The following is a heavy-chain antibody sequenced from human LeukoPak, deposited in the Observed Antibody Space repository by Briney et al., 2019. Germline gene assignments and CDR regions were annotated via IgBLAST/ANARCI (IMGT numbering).Heavy chain of an antibody. Sequence: PGGSLRLSCAASGFTFSDYYMSWIRQAPGKGLEWVSYISSSGSTIYYADSVKGRFTISRDNAKNSLYLQMNSLRAEDTAVYYCARERIVVVPAAILYYCYYMDVWGKGTTVTVSS. J-gene: IGHJ6*03. CDR2: ISSSGSTI. D-gene: IGHD2-2*01. V-gene: IGHV3-11*04. CDR3: ARERIVVVPAAILYYCYYMDV. CDR1: GFTFSDYY.